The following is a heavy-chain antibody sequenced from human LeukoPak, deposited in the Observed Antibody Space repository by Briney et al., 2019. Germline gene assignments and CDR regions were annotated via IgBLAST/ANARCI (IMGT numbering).Heavy chain of an antibody. CDR2: ISYDGSNK. D-gene: IGHD3-10*01. Sequence: PGGSLRLSCAASGFTFSSYGMPWVRQAPGKGLEWVAVISYDGSNKYYADSVKGRFTISRDNSKNSLYLQMNSLRAEETALYYCARDGGRGPRTGRGGVLDYWGQGTLVTVSS. CDR1: GFTFSSYG. CDR3: ARDGGRGPRTGRGGVLDY. V-gene: IGHV3-30*19. J-gene: IGHJ4*02.